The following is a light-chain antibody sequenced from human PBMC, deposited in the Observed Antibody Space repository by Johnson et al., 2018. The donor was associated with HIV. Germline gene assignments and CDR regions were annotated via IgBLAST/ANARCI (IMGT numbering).Light chain of an antibody. J-gene: IGLJ1*01. Sequence: QSVLTQPPSVSAAPVQKVTISCSGSSSNIGNNYVSWYQQLPGAAPTLLIYEDNKRPSGIPDRFSGSKSGATATLGITGLQTGDEADYYCGTWDSSLSAYVFGTGTKVTVL. CDR3: GTWDSSLSAYV. CDR2: EDN. V-gene: IGLV1-51*02. CDR1: SSNIGNNY.